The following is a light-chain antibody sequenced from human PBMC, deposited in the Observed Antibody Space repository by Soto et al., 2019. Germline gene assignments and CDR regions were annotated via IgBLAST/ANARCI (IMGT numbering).Light chain of an antibody. CDR1: SSDVGSYDY. Sequence: QSALTQPASVSGSPGQSITISCAGTSSDVGSYDYVCWYQQHPGKAPKLMIYGVTNRPSGVSSRFSGSKSGNTASLTISGLQAEDEADYYCSSYTTTSALGVVFGGWTKVTVL. J-gene: IGLJ2*01. CDR2: GVT. V-gene: IGLV2-14*01. CDR3: SSYTTTSALGVV.